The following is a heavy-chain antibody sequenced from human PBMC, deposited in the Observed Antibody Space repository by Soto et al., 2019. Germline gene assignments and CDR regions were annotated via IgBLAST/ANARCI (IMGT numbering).Heavy chain of an antibody. Sequence: QVQLVESGGGVVQPGRSLRLSCAASGFTCSSYAMHWVRQAPGKGLEWVAVISYDGSNKYYADSVKGRFTISRDNSKNSLYLQMNSLRAEDTAVYYCAREYCTNGVCYASDYYYGMDVW. J-gene: IGHJ6*01. D-gene: IGHD2-8*01. CDR1: GFTCSSYA. CDR3: AREYCTNGVCYASDYYYGMDV. CDR2: ISYDGSNK. V-gene: IGHV3-30-3*01.